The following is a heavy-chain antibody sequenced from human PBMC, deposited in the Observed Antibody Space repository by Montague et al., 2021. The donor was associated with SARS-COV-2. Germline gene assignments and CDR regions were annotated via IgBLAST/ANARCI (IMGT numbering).Heavy chain of an antibody. J-gene: IGHJ4*02. Sequence: PALVKPTQTLTLTCTFSGFSLSTSGMCVSWIRQPPGEALEWPARIDWDDDKYYSTSLKTRLTISKDTSKNQVVLTMTNMDPVDTATYYCARISYDSGMGFDYWGQGTLVTVSS. V-gene: IGHV2-70*11. CDR2: IDWDDDK. CDR3: ARISYDSGMGFDY. D-gene: IGHD3-10*01. CDR1: GFSLSTSGMC.